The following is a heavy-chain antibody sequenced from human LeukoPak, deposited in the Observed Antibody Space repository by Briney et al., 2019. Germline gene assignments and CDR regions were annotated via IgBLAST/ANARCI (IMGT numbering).Heavy chain of an antibody. CDR2: IKRNIDGGTT. V-gene: IGHV3-15*07. CDR1: GFTFTNAW. Sequence: NLGGSLRLSCAASGFTFTNAWMNWVRQAPGKGLEWVGRIKRNIDGGTTDYAAPVKGRFTISRDDSKNTLYLQMDSLKTEDTAVYYCSTYSNGWSSYWGQGTLVTVSS. J-gene: IGHJ4*02. CDR3: STYSNGWSSY. D-gene: IGHD6-19*01.